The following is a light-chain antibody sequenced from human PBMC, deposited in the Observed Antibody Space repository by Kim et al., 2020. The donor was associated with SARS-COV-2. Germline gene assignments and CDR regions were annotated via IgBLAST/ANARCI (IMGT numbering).Light chain of an antibody. CDR3: SSYTSSSTLVV. Sequence: QSITISCTGTSSDVGGYNYVSWYQQHPGKAPKLMIYDVSNRPSGVSNRFSRSKSGNTASLTISGLQAEDEADYYCSSYTSSSTLVVFGGGTQLTVL. V-gene: IGLV2-14*03. CDR2: DVS. CDR1: SSDVGGYNY. J-gene: IGLJ2*01.